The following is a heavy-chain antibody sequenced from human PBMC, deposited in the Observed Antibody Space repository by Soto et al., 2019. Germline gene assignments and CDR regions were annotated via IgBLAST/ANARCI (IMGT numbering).Heavy chain of an antibody. V-gene: IGHV3-15*01. Sequence: EVQVVESGGDLVEPGGSLRLSGLTSGFMFSSAWMSWVRQAPGKGLEWVARIKSTKDGGARDYAAPVNGRFSISRDDSKSTVYLQMNSLRVEDTALYYCVEGWNDFWGQGTLVTVSS. CDR3: VEGWNDF. CDR2: IKSTKDGGAR. D-gene: IGHD1-1*01. J-gene: IGHJ4*02. CDR1: GFMFSSAW.